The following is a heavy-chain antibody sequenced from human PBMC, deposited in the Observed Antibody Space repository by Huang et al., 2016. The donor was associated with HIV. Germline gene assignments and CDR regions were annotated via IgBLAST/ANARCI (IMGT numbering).Heavy chain of an antibody. V-gene: IGHV3-30*02. CDR1: GFSFNNYG. D-gene: IGHD3-10*01. J-gene: IGHJ6*03. CDR3: ARGGRLLWFGELLYTYMDV. CDR2: IKSGGSKK. Sequence: QVQLVESGGGVVQPGGHVRLACAASGFSFNNYGIHWVRPAPGKGLDGVAIIKSGGSKKYYIDPVRGRLSISRDNSNNMMYLQMVNMKAEDTAVYYCARGGRLLWFGELLYTYMDVWGNGTTVTISS.